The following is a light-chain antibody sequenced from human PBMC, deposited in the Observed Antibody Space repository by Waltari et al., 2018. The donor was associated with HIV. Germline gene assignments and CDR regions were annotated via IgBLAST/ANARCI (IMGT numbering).Light chain of an antibody. CDR3: AAWDDSLDGHVV. CDR2: SNN. V-gene: IGLV1-44*01. CDR1: SSTIGSNT. J-gene: IGLJ2*01. Sequence: QSVLTQPPSASGTPGQRVTISCSGSSSTIGSNTVNWSQQLPGPAPKLLIYSNNHRPSGVPARFSGSKSGTSASLAISGLQSEDEADYYCAAWDDSLDGHVVFGGGTRLTVL.